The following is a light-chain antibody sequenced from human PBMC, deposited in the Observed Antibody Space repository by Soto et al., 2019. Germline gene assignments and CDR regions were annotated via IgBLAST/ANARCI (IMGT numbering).Light chain of an antibody. J-gene: IGKJ4*01. CDR1: QSVRTY. CDR2: DAS. V-gene: IGKV3-11*01. CDR3: QQRLYWPLT. Sequence: EIVLTQSPGTLSLSPGERATLSCRASQSVRTYLAWYQQKPGQAPRLLIYDASDRATGIPARFSGSGSGTDFTLTISSLEPEDFAVYYCQQRLYWPLTFGGGTKVEIK.